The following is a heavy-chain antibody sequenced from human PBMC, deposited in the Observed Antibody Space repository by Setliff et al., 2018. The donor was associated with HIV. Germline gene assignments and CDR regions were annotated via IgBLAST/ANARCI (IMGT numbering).Heavy chain of an antibody. J-gene: IGHJ4*02. CDR1: GGTFGSYA. D-gene: IGHD4-17*01. V-gene: IGHV1-69*05. Sequence: SVKVSCKASGGTFGSYAVSWVRQAPGQGLEWMGGIIPMFGTAKYAQKFQARVTLTTDESTSTAYMELRSLRSDDTAMYYCARPGGSYGDYGWYLRFWGQGTLVTVSS. CDR2: IIPMFGTA. CDR3: ARPGGSYGDYGWYLRF.